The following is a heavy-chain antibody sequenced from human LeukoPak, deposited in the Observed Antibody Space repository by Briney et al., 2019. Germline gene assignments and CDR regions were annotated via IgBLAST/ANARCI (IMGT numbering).Heavy chain of an antibody. V-gene: IGHV3-23*01. D-gene: IGHD3-22*01. CDR2: ISGSGGST. CDR3: AKDNYYDSSGRTNYYYYGMDV. CDR1: GFTFSTYS. J-gene: IGHJ6*02. Sequence: GGSLRLSCAASGFTFSTYSMNWVRQAPGKGLEWVSAISGSGGSTYYADSVKGRFTISRDNSKNTLYLQMNSLRAEDTAVYYCAKDNYYDSSGRTNYYYYGMDVWGQGTTVTVSS.